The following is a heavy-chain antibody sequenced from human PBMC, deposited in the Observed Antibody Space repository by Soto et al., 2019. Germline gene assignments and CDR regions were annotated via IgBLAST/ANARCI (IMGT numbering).Heavy chain of an antibody. J-gene: IGHJ6*02. D-gene: IGHD4-17*01. Sequence: ASVEVSCKXSGYTFTSYYMHWARQAPGQGLEWMGIINPSGGSTSYAQKFQGRVTMTRDTSTSTVYMELSSLRSEDTAVYYCARHYGGNSANYYYYGMDVWGQGTTVTVSS. V-gene: IGHV1-46*01. CDR2: INPSGGST. CDR3: ARHYGGNSANYYYYGMDV. CDR1: GYTFTSYY.